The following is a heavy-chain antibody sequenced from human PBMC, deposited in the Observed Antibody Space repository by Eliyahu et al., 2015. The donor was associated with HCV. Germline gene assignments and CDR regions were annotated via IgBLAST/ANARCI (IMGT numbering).Heavy chain of an antibody. Sequence: QLQLQESGPGLVKPSETLSLTCTVSGGSISSSSYYWGWIRQPPGKGLEWIGGIYYSGSTYYXPSLKSRVTISVDTSKNQFSLKLSSVTAADTAVYYCARQYSSGWYFGKMGSDYGMDVWGQGTTVTVSS. CDR2: IYYSGST. D-gene: IGHD6-19*01. V-gene: IGHV4-39*01. CDR1: GGSISSSSYY. CDR3: ARQYSSGWYFGKMGSDYGMDV. J-gene: IGHJ6*02.